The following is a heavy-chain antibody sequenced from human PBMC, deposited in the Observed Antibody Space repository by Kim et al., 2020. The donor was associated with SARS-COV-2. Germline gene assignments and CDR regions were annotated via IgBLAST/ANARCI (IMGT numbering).Heavy chain of an antibody. J-gene: IGHJ5*02. D-gene: IGHD3-9*01. Sequence: ASVKVSCKASGYTFTSYGISWVRQAPGQGLEWMGWISAYNGNTNYAQKLQGRVTMTTDTSTSTAYMELRSLRSDDTAVYYCARLNYDILTGYSFDPWGQGTLVTVSS. V-gene: IGHV1-18*04. CDR3: ARLNYDILTGYSFDP. CDR2: ISAYNGNT. CDR1: GYTFTSYG.